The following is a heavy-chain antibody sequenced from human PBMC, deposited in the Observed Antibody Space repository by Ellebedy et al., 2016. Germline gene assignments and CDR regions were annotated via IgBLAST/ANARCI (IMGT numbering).Heavy chain of an antibody. V-gene: IGHV3-21*01. CDR1: GFTFSSYS. CDR2: ISSSSSYI. D-gene: IGHD4-11*01. Sequence: GESLKISCAASGFTFSSYSMNWVRQAPGKGLEWVSSISSSSSYIYYADSVKGRFTISRDNAKNSLYLQMNSLRAEDTAVYYCARESKDDYWGQGTLVTVSS. J-gene: IGHJ4*02. CDR3: ARESKDDY.